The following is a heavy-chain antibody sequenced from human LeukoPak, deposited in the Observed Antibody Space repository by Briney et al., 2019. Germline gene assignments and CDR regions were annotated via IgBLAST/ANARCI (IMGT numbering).Heavy chain of an antibody. V-gene: IGHV4-34*01. CDR2: INQSGST. CDR1: GTSLSTYC. D-gene: IGHD3-22*01. J-gene: IGHJ4*02. CDR3: ARAGGADSPQDLDY. Sequence: SETLSLTCAVSGTSLSTYCWSWIRHPPEKGLEWVGEINQSGSTNYNPSLKSRVTISVDTSKNQFSLRLTSVTAADTAVYYCARAGGADSPQDLDYWGQGILVTVSS.